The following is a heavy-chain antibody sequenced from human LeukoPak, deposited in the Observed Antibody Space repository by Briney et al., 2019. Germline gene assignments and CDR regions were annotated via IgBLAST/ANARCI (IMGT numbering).Heavy chain of an antibody. CDR2: INHSGST. Sequence: PSETLSLTCAVYGGSFSGYYWSWIRQPPGKGLEWIGEINHSGSTNYNPSLKSRVTISVDTSKNQFSLKLSSVTAADTAVYYCAIPSSGWYDPFDYWGQGTLVTVSS. CDR3: AIPSSGWYDPFDY. V-gene: IGHV4-34*01. CDR1: GGSFSGYY. D-gene: IGHD6-19*01. J-gene: IGHJ4*02.